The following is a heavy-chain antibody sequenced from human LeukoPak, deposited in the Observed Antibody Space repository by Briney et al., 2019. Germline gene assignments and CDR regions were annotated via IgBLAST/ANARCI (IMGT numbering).Heavy chain of an antibody. CDR3: ARANYDYVWGSYRPYFDY. J-gene: IGHJ4*02. Sequence: PSETLSLTCTVSGGSISTSSYYWGWIRQPPGKGLEWIGSMYHSGSTYYNPSLKSRVTISVDTSKNQFSLKLSSVTAADTAVYYCARANYDYVWGSYRPYFDYWGQGTLVTVSS. V-gene: IGHV4-39*07. D-gene: IGHD3-16*02. CDR1: GGSISTSSYY. CDR2: MYHSGST.